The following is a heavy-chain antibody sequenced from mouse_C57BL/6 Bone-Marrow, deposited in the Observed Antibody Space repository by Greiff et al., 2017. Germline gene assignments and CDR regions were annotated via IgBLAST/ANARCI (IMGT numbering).Heavy chain of an antibody. J-gene: IGHJ4*01. CDR2: IYPGGGYT. CDR1: GYTFTNYW. D-gene: IGHD2-2*01. Sequence: VQLQESGAELVRPGTSVKMSCKASGYTFTNYWIGWAKQRPGHGLEWIGDIYPGGGYTNYNEKFKGKATLTADKSSSTAYMQFSSLTSEDSAIYYCAREWLGYAMDYWGQGTSVTVSS. CDR3: AREWLGYAMDY. V-gene: IGHV1-63*01.